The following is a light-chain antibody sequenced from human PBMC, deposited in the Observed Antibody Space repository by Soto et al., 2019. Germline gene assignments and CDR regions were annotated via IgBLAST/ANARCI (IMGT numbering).Light chain of an antibody. CDR3: QQTYSPPLT. CDR2: DVS. CDR1: QRVSAF. V-gene: IGKV1-39*01. J-gene: IGKJ3*01. Sequence: DIHRSHSPSSLSASVLYRVTITFLASQRVSAFLNWYQQKPGEAPKLLIFDVSVLESGVPSRFIASGSETDFTLSITSLQPEDFATYYCQQTYSPPLTFGPGTKVDIK.